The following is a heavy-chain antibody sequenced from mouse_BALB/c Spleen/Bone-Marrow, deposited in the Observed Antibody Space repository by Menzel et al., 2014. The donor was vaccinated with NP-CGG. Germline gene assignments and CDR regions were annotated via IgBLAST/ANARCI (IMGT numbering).Heavy chain of an antibody. CDR3: ARLLYYGYFDS. Sequence: EVKVIESGGGLVQPGRSLKLSCAASGFDFSRYWMSWVRQAPGKGLEWIGEINPDSSTINYTPSLKDKFIISRDNAKNTLHLQMSKVRSEDTALYYCARLLYYGYFDSWGQGTTLTVSS. D-gene: IGHD1-1*01. CDR2: INPDSSTI. J-gene: IGHJ2*01. CDR1: GFDFSRYW. V-gene: IGHV4-1*02.